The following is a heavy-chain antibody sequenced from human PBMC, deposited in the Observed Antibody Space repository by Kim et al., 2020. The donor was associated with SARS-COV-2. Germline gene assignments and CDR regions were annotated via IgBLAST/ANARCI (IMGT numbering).Heavy chain of an antibody. CDR3: AKTEYSGNFYGPFDY. V-gene: IGHV3-23*01. J-gene: IGHJ4*02. Sequence: DSVKSRFTISRDRSKNTLYLQMNSLGTEDTAVYFCAKTEYSGNFYGPFDYWGQGTLVTVSS. D-gene: IGHD1-26*01.